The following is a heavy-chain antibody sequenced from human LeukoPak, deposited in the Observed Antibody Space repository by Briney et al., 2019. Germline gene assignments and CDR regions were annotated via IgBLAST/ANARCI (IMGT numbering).Heavy chain of an antibody. CDR3: ARTGIAAAATDDAFDI. Sequence: SETLSLTCTVSGGSISSGSYYWSWIRQPAGKGLEWIGRIYTSGSTNYNPSLKGRVTISVDTSKNQFSLKLSSVTAADTAVHYCARTGIAAAATDDAFDIWGQGTMVTVSS. D-gene: IGHD6-13*01. CDR2: IYTSGST. CDR1: GGSISSGSYY. V-gene: IGHV4-61*02. J-gene: IGHJ3*02.